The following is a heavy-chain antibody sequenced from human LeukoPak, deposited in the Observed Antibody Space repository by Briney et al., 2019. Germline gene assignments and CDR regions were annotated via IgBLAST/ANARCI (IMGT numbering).Heavy chain of an antibody. CDR2: IYYSGST. D-gene: IGHD3-22*01. J-gene: IGHJ4*02. CDR3: ARESRDSSGYYCIDY. Sequence: SETLSLTCTVSDGSISSYYWSWIRQPPGKGLEWIGYIYYSGSTNYNPSLKSRVTISVDTSKNQFSLKLSSVTAADTAVYYCARESRDSSGYYCIDYWGQGTLVTVSS. V-gene: IGHV4-59*01. CDR1: DGSISSYY.